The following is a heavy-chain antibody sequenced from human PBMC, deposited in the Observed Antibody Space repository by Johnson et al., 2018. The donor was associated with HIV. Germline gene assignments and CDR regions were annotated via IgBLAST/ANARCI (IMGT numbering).Heavy chain of an antibody. V-gene: IGHV3-7*02. Sequence: VQLVESGGGLVQPGGSLRLSCAASGFTFSSYWMSWVRQAPGKGLEWVANIKQDGSEKYYVDSVKGRFTISRDNSKNTLYLQMNSLRAEDTAVYYWASLGGPTVTANDAFDIWGQGTMVTVSS. D-gene: IGHD4-17*01. CDR2: IKQDGSEK. CDR1: GFTFSSYW. J-gene: IGHJ3*02. CDR3: ASLGGPTVTANDAFDI.